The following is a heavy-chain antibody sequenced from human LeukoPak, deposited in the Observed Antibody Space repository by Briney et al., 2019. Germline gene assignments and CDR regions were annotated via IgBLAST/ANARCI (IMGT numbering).Heavy chain of an antibody. V-gene: IGHV4-34*01. Sequence: SETLSLTCAVYGGSFSGYYWSWIRQPPGKGLEWIGEINHSGSTNYNPSLKSRVTISLDTSKHQLSLKLSSVTAADTAVYYCARGAVAGAFDYWGQGTLVTVSS. D-gene: IGHD6-19*01. J-gene: IGHJ4*02. CDR1: GGSFSGYY. CDR2: INHSGST. CDR3: ARGAVAGAFDY.